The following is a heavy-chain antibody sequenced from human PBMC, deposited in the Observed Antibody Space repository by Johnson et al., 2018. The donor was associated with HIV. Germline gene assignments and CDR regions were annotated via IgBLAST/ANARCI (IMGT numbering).Heavy chain of an antibody. Sequence: QEQLVESGGGVVQPGRSLRLSCAASGFTFSSYGMHWVRQAPGKGLEWVAFMRYDGSNKYYADSVKGRFTISRDNSKNTLYLQMSRLRAEDTAVYYCAKDSITMELGALDIWGQGTMVTVSS. CDR3: AKDSITMELGALDI. V-gene: IGHV3-30*02. CDR2: MRYDGSNK. CDR1: GFTFSSYG. J-gene: IGHJ3*02. D-gene: IGHD3-10*01.